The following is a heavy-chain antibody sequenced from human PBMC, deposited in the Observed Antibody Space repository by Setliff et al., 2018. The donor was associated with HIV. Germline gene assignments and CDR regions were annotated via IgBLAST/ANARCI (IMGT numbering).Heavy chain of an antibody. V-gene: IGHV5-51*03. CDR2: IYPGDSSA. CDR1: GYSFTDYW. J-gene: IGHJ3*01. Sequence: PGESLKISCRASGYSFTDYWIGWVRQMPGKGLECMGIIYPGDSSAKYSPSFQGRVTISADKSISTAFLQWSSLHVSDTAIYYCARGGYSHGSAFDLWGQGTMVTVS. CDR3: ARGGYSHGSAFDL. D-gene: IGHD5-18*01.